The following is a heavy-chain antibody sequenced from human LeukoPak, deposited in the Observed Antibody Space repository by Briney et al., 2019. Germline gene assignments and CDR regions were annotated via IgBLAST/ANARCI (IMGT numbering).Heavy chain of an antibody. D-gene: IGHD7-27*01. CDR1: GGTFSSYA. Sequence: SVKVSCKASGGTFSSYAISWVRQAPGQGLEWMGGIIPIFGTANYAQKFQGRVTITADESTSTAYMELSSLRSEDTAVYYCARVKLTGDARGAFDIWGQGTMVTVSS. V-gene: IGHV1-69*13. J-gene: IGHJ3*02. CDR3: ARVKLTGDARGAFDI. CDR2: IIPIFGTA.